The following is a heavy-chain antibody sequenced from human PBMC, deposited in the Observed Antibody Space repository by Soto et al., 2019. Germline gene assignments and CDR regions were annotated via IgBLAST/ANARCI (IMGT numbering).Heavy chain of an antibody. CDR1: GGSISSGDYY. V-gene: IGHV4-30-4*01. D-gene: IGHD3-22*01. Sequence: SETLSLTCTVSGGSISSGDYYWSWIRQPPGKGLEWIGYIYYSGSTYYNPSLKSRVTISVDTSKNQFSLKLSSVTAADTAVYYCARGMYYYDSRGYLDYWGQGTLVTVSS. CDR2: IYYSGST. CDR3: ARGMYYYDSRGYLDY. J-gene: IGHJ4*02.